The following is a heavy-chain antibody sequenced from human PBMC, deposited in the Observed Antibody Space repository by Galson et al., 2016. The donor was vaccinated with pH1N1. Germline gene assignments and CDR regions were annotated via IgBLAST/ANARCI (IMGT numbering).Heavy chain of an antibody. V-gene: IGHV3-30*02. D-gene: IGHD3-10*01. CDR2: IRYDGGSK. J-gene: IGHJ4*02. CDR1: GFTFRSYG. CDR3: AKDASSQVHNSGSFDY. Sequence: SLRLSCAASGFTFRSYGMHWVRQAPGKGLEWVAFIRYDGGSKYYADSVKGRFTNSRHSPTKTVYLQMNSLRPDDTAVYYCAKDASSQVHNSGSFDYWGQGILVTVSS.